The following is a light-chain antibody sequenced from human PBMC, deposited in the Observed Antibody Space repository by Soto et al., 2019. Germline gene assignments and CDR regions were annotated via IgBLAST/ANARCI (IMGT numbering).Light chain of an antibody. J-gene: IGKJ5*01. V-gene: IGKV3-11*01. CDR1: QSVSSY. CDR2: DAS. CDR3: QQRSNWLVT. Sequence: EIVLTQSPATLSLSPGERATLSCRASQSVSSYLAWYQQKPGQAPRLLIYDASNRATGIPARFSGSRSGTDFTLTISSLEPEDFAVYYCQQRSNWLVTFGQGTRLAIK.